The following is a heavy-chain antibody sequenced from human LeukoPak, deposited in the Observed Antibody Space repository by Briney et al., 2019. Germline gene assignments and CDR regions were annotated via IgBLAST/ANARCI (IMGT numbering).Heavy chain of an antibody. Sequence: GGSLRLSCAASGFTFSSYAMNWVRQAPGKGPEWVSTTGGSGYSTYSADSVKGRFTVSRDNSKNTLSLEMNSLRAEDTAVYYCAKSLIKRNYFDYWGQGTLVTVSS. J-gene: IGHJ4*02. CDR2: TGGSGYST. CDR1: GFTFSSYA. D-gene: IGHD2-8*01. CDR3: AKSLIKRNYFDY. V-gene: IGHV3-23*01.